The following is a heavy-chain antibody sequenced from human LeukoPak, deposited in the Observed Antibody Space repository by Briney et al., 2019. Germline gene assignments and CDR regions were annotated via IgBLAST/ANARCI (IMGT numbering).Heavy chain of an antibody. CDR3: ATFGEYLYYFDY. CDR2: FDPEDGET. Sequence: ASVKVSCKVSGHTLSELSMHWVRQAPGKGLEWMGGFDPEDGETIYAQKFQGRVTMTEDTSTDTAYMELSSLRSEDTAVYYCATFGEYLYYFDYWGQGTLVTVSS. J-gene: IGHJ4*02. CDR1: GHTLSELS. D-gene: IGHD2-2*01. V-gene: IGHV1-24*01.